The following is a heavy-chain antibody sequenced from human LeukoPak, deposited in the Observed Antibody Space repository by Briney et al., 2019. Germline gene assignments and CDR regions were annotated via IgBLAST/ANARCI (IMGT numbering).Heavy chain of an antibody. CDR2: IKQDGSEK. D-gene: IGHD6-25*01. V-gene: IGHV3-7*01. J-gene: IGHJ6*03. CDR3: ARETQRRSPTLFYYYYYMDV. Sequence: GGSLRLSCAASGFTFSSCWMSWVRQAPGKGLECVANIKQDGSEKYYVDSVKGRFTISRDNAKNSLYLQMNSLRAEDTAVYYCARETQRRSPTLFYYYYYMDVWGKGTTVTVSS. CDR1: GFTFSSCW.